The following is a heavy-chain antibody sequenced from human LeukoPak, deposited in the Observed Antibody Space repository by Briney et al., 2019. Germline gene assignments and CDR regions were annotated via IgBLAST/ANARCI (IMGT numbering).Heavy chain of an antibody. CDR2: INHSGST. V-gene: IGHV4-34*01. D-gene: IGHD3-3*01. CDR1: GGSFSGYY. J-gene: IGHJ4*02. CDR3: ARRNTIFGVVIDFDY. Sequence: SETPSLTCAVYGGSFSGYYWSWIRQPPGKGLEWIGEINHSGSTNYNPSLKSRVTISVDTSKNQFSLKLSSVTAADTAVYYCARRNTIFGVVIDFDYWGQGTLVTVSS.